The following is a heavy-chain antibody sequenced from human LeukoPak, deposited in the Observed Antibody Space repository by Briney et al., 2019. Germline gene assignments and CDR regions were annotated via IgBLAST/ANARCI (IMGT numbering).Heavy chain of an antibody. D-gene: IGHD5-24*01. CDR3: ARTRDGYNTNWFDP. V-gene: IGHV3-21*01. J-gene: IGHJ5*02. Sequence: GGSLRLSCAASGFTFSSCGMSWVRQAPGKGLEWVSSISSSSSYIYYADSVKGRFTISRDNAKNSLYLQMNSLRAEDTAVYYCARTRDGYNTNWFDPWGQGTLVTVSS. CDR1: GFTFSSCG. CDR2: ISSSSSYI.